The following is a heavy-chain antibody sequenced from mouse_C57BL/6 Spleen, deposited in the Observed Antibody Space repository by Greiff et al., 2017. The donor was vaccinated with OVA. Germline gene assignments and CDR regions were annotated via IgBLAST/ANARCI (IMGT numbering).Heavy chain of an antibody. CDR3: ARHEEGWSNYTWFAY. V-gene: IGHV1-62-2*01. J-gene: IGHJ3*01. Sequence: LMKPGASVKLSCKASGYTFTEYTIPWVKPRSGQGLEWIGWFYPGSGSIKYNEKFKDKATLTADKSSSTVYMELSRLTSEDSAVYFCARHEEGWSNYTWFAYWGQGTLVTASA. CDR2: FYPGSGSI. CDR1: GYTFTEYT. D-gene: IGHD2-5*01.